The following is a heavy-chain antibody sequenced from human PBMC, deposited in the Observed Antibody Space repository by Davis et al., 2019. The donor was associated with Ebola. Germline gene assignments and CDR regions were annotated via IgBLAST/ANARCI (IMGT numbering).Heavy chain of an antibody. Sequence: GESLKISCAASGFNFNNAWMSWVRQAPGKGLEWVANIKQDGSERHYVDSVKGRFTISRDNAQNSLYLQMNSLRAEDTAVYYCAREVISRGQAFDFWGQGTLVTVSS. J-gene: IGHJ4*02. CDR1: GFNFNNAW. CDR2: IKQDGSER. D-gene: IGHD2-21*01. V-gene: IGHV3-7*01. CDR3: AREVISRGQAFDF.